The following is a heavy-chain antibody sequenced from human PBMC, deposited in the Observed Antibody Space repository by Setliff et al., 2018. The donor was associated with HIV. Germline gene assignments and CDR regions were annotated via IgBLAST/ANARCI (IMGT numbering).Heavy chain of an antibody. V-gene: IGHV3-48*01. CDR1: GFVFTDHS. CDR3: VRDQLRWPERWDFGF. Sequence: GGSLRLSCAASGFVFTDHSLHWVRQAPGEGLEWISYISATGTTVSYADSVRGRFIISRDSVRDEVYLQMKSLRVDDTALYYCVRDQLRWPERWDFGFWGQGTLVTVSS. D-gene: IGHD1-26*01. J-gene: IGHJ4*02. CDR2: ISATGTTV.